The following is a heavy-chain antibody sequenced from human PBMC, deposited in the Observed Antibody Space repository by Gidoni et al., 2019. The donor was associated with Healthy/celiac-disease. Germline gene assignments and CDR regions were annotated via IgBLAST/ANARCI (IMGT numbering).Heavy chain of an antibody. CDR1: GFTFSSYS. CDR3: ARDTFFLRYSSSDLYFDY. CDR2: SSSSSSTI. V-gene: IGHV3-48*02. Sequence: EVQLVESGGGLVQPGGSLRLSCAASGFTFSSYSMNWVRQAPGKGLEWVSYSSSSSSTIYYADSVKGRFTISRDNAKNSLYLQMNSLRDEDTAVYYCARDTFFLRYSSSDLYFDYWGQGTLVTVSS. J-gene: IGHJ4*02. D-gene: IGHD6-6*01.